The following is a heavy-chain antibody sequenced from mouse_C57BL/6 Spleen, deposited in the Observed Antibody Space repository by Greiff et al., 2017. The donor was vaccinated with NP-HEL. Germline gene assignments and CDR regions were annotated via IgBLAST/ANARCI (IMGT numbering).Heavy chain of an antibody. CDR2: IYPGDGDT. Sequence: QVQLKQSGAELVKPGASVKISCKASGYAFSSYWMNWVKQRPGKGLEWIGQIYPGDGDTNYNGKFKGKATLTADKSSSTAYMQLSSLTSEDSAVYFCARDDHSYAMDYWGQGTSVTVSS. J-gene: IGHJ4*01. CDR1: GYAFSSYW. CDR3: ARDDHSYAMDY. V-gene: IGHV1-80*01.